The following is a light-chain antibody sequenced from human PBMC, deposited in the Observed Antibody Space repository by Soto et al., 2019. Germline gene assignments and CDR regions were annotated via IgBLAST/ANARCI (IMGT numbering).Light chain of an antibody. J-gene: IGKJ2*01. CDR1: QSVSSSY. CDR3: QQYGISPFT. V-gene: IGKV3-20*01. CDR2: GAS. Sequence: EIVLTQSPGTLPLSPGERATLSCRASQSVSSSYLVWYQQKPGQAPRPLIYGASPRATGITDMFSGSGSETDFTLTHSRLKPEDFALYYCQQYGISPFTFGQGTKLQIK.